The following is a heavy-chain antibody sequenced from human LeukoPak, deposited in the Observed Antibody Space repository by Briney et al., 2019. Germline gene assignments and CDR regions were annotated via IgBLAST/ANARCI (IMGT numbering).Heavy chain of an antibody. D-gene: IGHD3-10*01. J-gene: IGHJ3*02. Sequence: GGSLRLSCAASGFIFSNYWMHWVRQAPGKELVWVLRINNDGSSTTYADSVKGRFTISRDNARNTLYVQMNSLRAEDTAVYYCARESGFGELFPYAFDIWGQGTVVTVS. CDR3: ARESGFGELFPYAFDI. CDR2: INNDGSST. CDR1: GFIFSNYW. V-gene: IGHV3-74*01.